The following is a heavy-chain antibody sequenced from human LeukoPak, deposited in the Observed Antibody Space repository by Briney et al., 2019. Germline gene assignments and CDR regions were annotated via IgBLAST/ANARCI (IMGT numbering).Heavy chain of an antibody. CDR1: GFTFSSYE. V-gene: IGHV3-48*03. Sequence: GGSLRLSCAASGFTFSSYEMNWVRQAPGKGLEWVSYISSSGSTIYYADSVKGRFTISRDNAENSLYLQMNSLRAEDAAVYYCAELGITMIGGVWGKGTTVTISS. CDR3: AELGITMIGGV. CDR2: ISSSGSTI. J-gene: IGHJ6*04. D-gene: IGHD3-10*02.